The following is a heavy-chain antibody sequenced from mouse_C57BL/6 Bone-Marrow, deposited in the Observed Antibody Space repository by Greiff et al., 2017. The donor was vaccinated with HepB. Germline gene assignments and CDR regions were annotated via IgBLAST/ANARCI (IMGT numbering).Heavy chain of an antibody. CDR3: AREGGWLLRAWFAY. J-gene: IGHJ3*01. V-gene: IGHV1-72*01. CDR2: IYPNSGGT. D-gene: IGHD2-3*01. CDR1: GYTFTSYW. Sequence: QVKLQQPGAELVKPGASVKLSCKASGYTFTSYWMHWVKQRPGRGLEWIGRIYPNSGGTKYNEKFKSKATLTVDKPSSTAYMQLSSLTSEDSAVYYCAREGGWLLRAWFAYWGQGTLVTVSA.